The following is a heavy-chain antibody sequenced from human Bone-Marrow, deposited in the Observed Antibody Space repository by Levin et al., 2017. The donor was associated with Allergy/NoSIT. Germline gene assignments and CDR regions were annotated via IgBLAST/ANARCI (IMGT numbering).Heavy chain of an antibody. V-gene: IGHV3-72*01. CDR3: VSRRGATYCFDY. CDR2: TRNKANGYGT. CDR1: GFTLSDHY. J-gene: IGHJ4*02. D-gene: IGHD2-15*01. Sequence: GGSLRLSCAASGFTLSDHYMDWVRQAPGKGLEWVGRTRNKANGYGTDFAASVKGRFTISRDDSKNSVFLQMNSLKTEDTAVYFCVSRRGATYCFDYWGQGTLVTVSS.